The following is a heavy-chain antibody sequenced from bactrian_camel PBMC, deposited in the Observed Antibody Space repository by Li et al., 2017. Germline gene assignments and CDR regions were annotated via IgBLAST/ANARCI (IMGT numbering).Heavy chain of an antibody. D-gene: IGHD2*01. CDR3: ASSFGQWWFGQVDFGY. CDR1: GFTFSSYY. J-gene: IGHJ6*01. Sequence: HVQLVESGGGSVQAGGSLRLSCAASGFTFSSYYMTWVRQAPGMGLEWVSSIYTDGSGPYYAEFVKGRLTMSSDNAKNTVYLQMDSLKSEDTALYYCASSFGQWWFGQVDFGYWGQGTQVTVS. CDR2: IYTDGSGP. V-gene: IGHV3S6*01.